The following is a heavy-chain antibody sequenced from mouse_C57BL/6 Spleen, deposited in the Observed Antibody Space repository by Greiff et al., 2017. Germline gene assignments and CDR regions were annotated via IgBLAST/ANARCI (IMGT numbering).Heavy chain of an antibody. CDR3: ARDHYGSSYGFAY. D-gene: IGHD1-1*01. CDR1: GYSITSGYY. J-gene: IGHJ3*01. CDR2: ISYDGSN. V-gene: IGHV3-6*01. Sequence: EVQLEESGPGLVKPSQSLSLTCSVTGYSITSGYYWNWNRQLPGNQLEWVGYISYDGSNNYNPPLKNRISITRDTSKNLLLLKLNSVTTEDTATYYWARDHYGSSYGFAYWGQGTLVTVSA.